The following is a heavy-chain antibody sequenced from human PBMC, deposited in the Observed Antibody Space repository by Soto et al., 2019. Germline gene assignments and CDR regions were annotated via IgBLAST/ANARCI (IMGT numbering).Heavy chain of an antibody. CDR1: GGSISSSSYY. Sequence: SETLSLTCTVSGGSISSSSYYWGWIRQPPGKGLEWIGSIYYSGSTYYNPSLKSRVTISVDTSKNQFSLKLSSVTAADTAVYYCARGGGYCSGGSCFPDAFDIWGQGTMVTVSS. J-gene: IGHJ3*02. V-gene: IGHV4-39*01. CDR3: ARGGGYCSGGSCFPDAFDI. D-gene: IGHD2-15*01. CDR2: IYYSGST.